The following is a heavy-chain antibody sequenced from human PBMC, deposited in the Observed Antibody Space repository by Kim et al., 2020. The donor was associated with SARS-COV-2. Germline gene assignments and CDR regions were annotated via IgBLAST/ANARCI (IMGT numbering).Heavy chain of an antibody. CDR1: GSSISSGYY. D-gene: IGHD1-26*01. J-gene: IGHJ4*02. CDR3: ASTRSPSGSYSHYFDY. V-gene: IGHV4-38-2*02. Sequence: SETLSLTCTVSGSSISSGYYWGWIRQPPGKGLEWIGSIYHSGSTYYNPSLKSRVTISVDTSKNQFSLKLSSVTAADTAVYYCASTRSPSGSYSHYFDYWGQGTLVTVSS. CDR2: IYHSGST.